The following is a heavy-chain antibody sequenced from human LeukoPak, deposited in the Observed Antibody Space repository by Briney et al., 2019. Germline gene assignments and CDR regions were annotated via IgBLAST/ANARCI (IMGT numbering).Heavy chain of an antibody. CDR2: ISYDGSNK. V-gene: IGHV3-30-3*01. J-gene: IGHJ4*02. CDR3: AREGAAAGIVGY. D-gene: IGHD6-13*01. CDR1: GFTFSSYA. Sequence: GGSLRLSCVASGFTFSSYAMHWVRQAPGKGLEWVAVISYDGSNKYYADSVKGRFTISRDNSKNTLYLQMNSLRAEDTAVYYCAREGAAAGIVGYWGQGTLVTVPS.